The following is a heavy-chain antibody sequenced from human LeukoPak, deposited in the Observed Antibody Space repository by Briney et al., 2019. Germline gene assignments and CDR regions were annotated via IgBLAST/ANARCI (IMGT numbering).Heavy chain of an antibody. Sequence: PGRSLRLSCAASGFTLSSYAMHWVRQAPGKGLEWVAVISYDGSNKYYADSVKGRFTISRDNSKNTLYLQMNSLRAEDTAVYYCARDLSNSGYDAPDDYWGQGTLVTVSS. CDR3: ARDLSNSGYDAPDDY. D-gene: IGHD5-12*01. CDR2: ISYDGSNK. CDR1: GFTLSSYA. J-gene: IGHJ4*02. V-gene: IGHV3-30-3*01.